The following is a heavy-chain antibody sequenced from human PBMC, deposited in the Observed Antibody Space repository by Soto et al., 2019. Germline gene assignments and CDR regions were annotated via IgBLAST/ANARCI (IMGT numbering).Heavy chain of an antibody. D-gene: IGHD5-18*01. CDR2: IYHSGST. Sequence: SETLSLTCAVSGGSISSCNWWSWVRQPPGKGLEWIGEIYHSGSTNYNPSLKSRVTISVDKSKNQFSLKLSSVTAADTAVYYCAGWIQLQQYYYYGMDVWGQGTTVTVSS. J-gene: IGHJ6*02. CDR3: AGWIQLQQYYYYGMDV. V-gene: IGHV4-4*02. CDR1: GGSISSCNW.